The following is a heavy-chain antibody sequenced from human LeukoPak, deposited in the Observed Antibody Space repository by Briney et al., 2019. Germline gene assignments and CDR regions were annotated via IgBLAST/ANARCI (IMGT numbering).Heavy chain of an antibody. Sequence: GGSLRLSCTTSGLTFSTSGFNWVRQAPGKGLEWVASIGPTGFDRYHADSIKGRFTIARDNANNFLYLQMDSLRAEDTAVYYCATETNGRHYDYWGQGTLLTVSS. CDR1: GLTFSTSG. CDR3: ATETNGRHYDY. V-gene: IGHV3-21*06. CDR2: IGPTGFDR. D-gene: IGHD1-14*01. J-gene: IGHJ4*02.